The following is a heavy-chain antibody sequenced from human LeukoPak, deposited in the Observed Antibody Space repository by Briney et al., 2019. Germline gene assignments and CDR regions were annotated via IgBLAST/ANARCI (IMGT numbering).Heavy chain of an antibody. J-gene: IGHJ4*02. CDR3: ARLYDSNRDHSGFGY. CDR2: INHDGSET. V-gene: IGHV3-7*02. D-gene: IGHD5-12*01. Sequence: GVSLRLSCAATTITFSYYCMSWVRQAPGKGLEWVANINHDGSETYYVDPVKGRFTISRDNANNSLYLQLHSLRVEDTAVYYCARLYDSNRDHSGFGYWGRGTLVTVSS. CDR1: TITFSYYC.